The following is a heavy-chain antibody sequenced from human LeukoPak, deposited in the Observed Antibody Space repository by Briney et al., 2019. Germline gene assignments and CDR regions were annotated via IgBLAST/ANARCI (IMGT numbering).Heavy chain of an antibody. Sequence: PSETLSLTCAVYGGSFSGYYWSWIRQPPGKGLEWIGEINHSGSTNYNPYNPSLKSRVTISVDTSKNQFSLKLTSVTAADTAVYYCARERFFSSGWFSEYYFDYWDQGTLVTVSS. V-gene: IGHV4-34*01. CDR2: INHSGST. CDR1: GGSFSGYY. CDR3: ARERFFSSGWFSEYYFDY. D-gene: IGHD6-19*01. J-gene: IGHJ4*02.